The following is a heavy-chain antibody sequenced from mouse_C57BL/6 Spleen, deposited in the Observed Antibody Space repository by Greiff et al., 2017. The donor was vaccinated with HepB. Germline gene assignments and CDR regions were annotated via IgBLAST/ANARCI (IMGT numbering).Heavy chain of an antibody. Sequence: EVQLQQSGAELVRPGASVKLSCTASGFNIKDDYMHWVKQRPEQGLEWIGWIDPENGDTEYASKFQGKATITADTSSNTAYLQLSSLTSEETAVYYCTHYGSSLDYWGQGTTLTVSS. CDR2: IDPENGDT. CDR3: THYGSSLDY. D-gene: IGHD1-1*01. J-gene: IGHJ2*01. CDR1: GFNIKDDY. V-gene: IGHV14-4*01.